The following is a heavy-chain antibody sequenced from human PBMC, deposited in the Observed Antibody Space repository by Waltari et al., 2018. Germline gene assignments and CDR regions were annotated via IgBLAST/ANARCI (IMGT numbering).Heavy chain of an antibody. CDR2: INHSGST. V-gene: IGHV4-34*01. CDR3: ARGRLRLRLRYYYYYMDV. D-gene: IGHD5-12*01. J-gene: IGHJ6*03. CDR1: GGSFSGYY. Sequence: QVQLQQWGAGLLKPSETLSLTCAVYGGSFSGYYWSWIRQPPGKGLEWIGEINHSGSTNYNPSLKSRVTISVDTSKNQFSLKLSSVTAADTAVYYCARGRLRLRLRYYYYYMDVWGKGTTVTVSS.